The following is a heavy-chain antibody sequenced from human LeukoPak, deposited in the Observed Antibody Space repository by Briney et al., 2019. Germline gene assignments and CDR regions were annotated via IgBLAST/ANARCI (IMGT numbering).Heavy chain of an antibody. J-gene: IGHJ6*03. Sequence: SETLSLTCTVSGGSISSYYWSWIRQPPGKGLEWIGYIYYSGSTNYNPSLKSRVTISVDTSKNQFSLKLSSVTAADTAVYYCARGDVVVPAVRPGLQVRYYYYYMDVWGKGTTVTVSS. CDR2: IYYSGST. CDR3: ARGDVVVPAVRPGLQVRYYYYYMDV. V-gene: IGHV4-59*01. D-gene: IGHD2-2*01. CDR1: GGSISSYY.